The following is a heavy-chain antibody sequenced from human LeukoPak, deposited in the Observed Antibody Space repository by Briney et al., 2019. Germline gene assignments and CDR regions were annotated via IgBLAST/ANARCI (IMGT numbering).Heavy chain of an antibody. V-gene: IGHV4-34*01. CDR2: IHHNGNT. J-gene: IGHJ3*02. Sequence: PSETLSLTCAVYDGSFSAYYWSWIRQPPGKGLEWIGEIHHNGNTNYNPSLKSRVTISVDTSKNQLSLNMRSVPAADTAVYYCARGSGLDAFDNWGQGTMVIVSS. CDR1: DGSFSAYY. D-gene: IGHD3-10*01. CDR3: ARGSGLDAFDN.